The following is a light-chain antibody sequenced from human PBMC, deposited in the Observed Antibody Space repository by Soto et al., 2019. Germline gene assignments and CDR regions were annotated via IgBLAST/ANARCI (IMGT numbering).Light chain of an antibody. V-gene: IGLV2-11*01. Sequence: QPVLTQPASVSWSPGQSITISCTGTSSDVGGYNYVSWFQHCPGKAPKLIIYDVHRRPSGVPERFSGSKSGNTASLTISGLQAEDEADYVCCSYAATYTYVFGGGTKVTV. J-gene: IGLJ1*01. CDR3: CSYAATYTYV. CDR2: DVH. CDR1: SSDVGGYNY.